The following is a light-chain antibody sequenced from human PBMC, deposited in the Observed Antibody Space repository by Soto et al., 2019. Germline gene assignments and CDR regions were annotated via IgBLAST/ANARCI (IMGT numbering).Light chain of an antibody. CDR2: GGS. Sequence: EIVLAQSPGTLSLSPGERATLSCRASQSVSSYYLAWYQQKPGQAPRLLIYGGSSRATGIPVRFSGSGSETDFTLTITRLEPEDFAVYYCQQYGSSQWTFGQGTKVDI. CDR1: QSVSSYY. J-gene: IGKJ1*01. V-gene: IGKV3-20*01. CDR3: QQYGSSQWT.